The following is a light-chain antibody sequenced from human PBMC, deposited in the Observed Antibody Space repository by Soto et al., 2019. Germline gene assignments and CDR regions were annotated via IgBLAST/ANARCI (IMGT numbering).Light chain of an antibody. CDR1: QSITTS. Sequence: DIPVTQSPSSLSASVGDRVTITCRTSQSITTSLNWYQQKPGKAPKLLIFGASNLQSGVPSRFSGSTSGTDFTLTISGLQPEDAATYYCQQIYTTPFTFGPGTKVDVK. CDR2: GAS. J-gene: IGKJ3*01. CDR3: QQIYTTPFT. V-gene: IGKV1-39*01.